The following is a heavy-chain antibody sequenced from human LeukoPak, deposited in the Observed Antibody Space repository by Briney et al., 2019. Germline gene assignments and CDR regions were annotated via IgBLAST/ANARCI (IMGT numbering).Heavy chain of an antibody. V-gene: IGHV3-20*04. Sequence: PGGSLRLSCAASGFTFDDYGMSWVRQAPGKGLEWVSGINWNGGSTGYADSVKGRFTISRDNAKNSLYLQMNSLRAEDTALYYCARDLGDYYYYYMDVWGKGTTVTVSS. CDR3: ARDLGDYYYYYMDV. J-gene: IGHJ6*03. CDR2: INWNGGST. CDR1: GFTFDDYG.